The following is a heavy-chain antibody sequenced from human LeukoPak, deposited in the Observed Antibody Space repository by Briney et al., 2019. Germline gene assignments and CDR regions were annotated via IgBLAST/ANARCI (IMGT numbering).Heavy chain of an antibody. Sequence: PSETLSLTCAVYGGSFSGYYWSWIRQPPGKGLEWIGEINHSGCTNYNPSLKSRVTISVDTSKNQFSLKLSSVTAADTAVYYCARGQKGLLRYYSNYSFGSAPAPTFGYWGQGTLVTVSS. D-gene: IGHD4-11*01. CDR2: INHSGCT. V-gene: IGHV4-34*01. CDR1: GGSFSGYY. CDR3: ARGQKGLLRYYSNYSFGSAPAPTFGY. J-gene: IGHJ4*02.